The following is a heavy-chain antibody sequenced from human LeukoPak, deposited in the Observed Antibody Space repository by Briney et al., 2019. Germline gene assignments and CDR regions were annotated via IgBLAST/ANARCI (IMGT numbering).Heavy chain of an antibody. CDR1: GGSISSGGYY. V-gene: IGHV4-31*03. CDR2: MYYSGST. CDR3: ARGPPRGYFDY. J-gene: IGHJ4*02. Sequence: SQTLSLTCTVSGGSISSGGYYWSWIRQHPGKGLEWIGYMYYSGSTYYNPSVKSRVTISVDTSKNQFSLKLSSVPAADTAVYYCARGPPRGYFDYGGQGTLVTVS. D-gene: IGHD6-6*01.